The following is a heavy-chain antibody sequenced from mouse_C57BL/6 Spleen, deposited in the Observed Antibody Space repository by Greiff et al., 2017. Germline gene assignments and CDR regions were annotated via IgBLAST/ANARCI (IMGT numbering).Heavy chain of an antibody. J-gene: IGHJ4*01. V-gene: IGHV1-53*01. CDR2: INPSNGGT. D-gene: IGHD1-1*01. Sequence: QVQLKQPGTELVKPGASVKLSCKASGYTFTSYWMHWVKQRPGQGLEWIGNINPSNGGTNYNEKFKSKATLTVDKSSSTAYMQLSSLTSEDSAVYYCARLITTVVAPYAMDYWGQGTSVTVSS. CDR1: GYTFTSYW. CDR3: ARLITTVVAPYAMDY.